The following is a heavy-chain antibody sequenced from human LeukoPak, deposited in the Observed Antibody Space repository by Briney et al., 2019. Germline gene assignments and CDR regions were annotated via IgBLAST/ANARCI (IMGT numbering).Heavy chain of an antibody. CDR3: ARCNSGVAAALR. J-gene: IGHJ4*02. CDR2: IYYSGST. V-gene: IGHV4-59*01. Sequence: PSESLCLTCTVSGGSTTRYYWSWIRQPPGKGLEWIGYIYYSGSTNYNPSLKSRVTISVDTSKNQFSLKLSSVTAADTAVYYCARCNSGVAAALRWGQGTLVTVSA. CDR1: GGSTTRYY. D-gene: IGHD2-2*01.